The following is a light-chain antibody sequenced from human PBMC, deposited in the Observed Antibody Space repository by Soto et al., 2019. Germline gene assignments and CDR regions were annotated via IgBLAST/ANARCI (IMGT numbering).Light chain of an antibody. V-gene: IGKV1-8*01. CDR3: QQYYSYHIT. Sequence: ASRRTQSQTSLSASTGGRVMITCRASQGISSYLAWYQQKPGKAPKLLIYAASTLQSGVPSRFSGSGSGTDFTLTISCLQSEDFATYYCQQYYSYHITFGQGRRLE. J-gene: IGKJ5*01. CDR2: AAS. CDR1: QGISSY.